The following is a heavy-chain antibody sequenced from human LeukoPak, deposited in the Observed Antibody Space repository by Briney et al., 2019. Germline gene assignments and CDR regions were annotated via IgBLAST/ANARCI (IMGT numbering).Heavy chain of an antibody. D-gene: IGHD3-22*01. J-gene: IGHJ3*02. CDR3: ARDLRDHYDSSGFGFDI. V-gene: IGHV4-39*07. CDR1: GGSINSTNYY. Sequence: SETLSLTCTVSGGSINSTNYYWGWIRQSPGKGLEWFGSTYYSGSTYYNPSLKSRVTISVDTSKNQFSLKLSSVTAADTAVYYCARDLRDHYDSSGFGFDIWGQGTMVTVSS. CDR2: TYYSGST.